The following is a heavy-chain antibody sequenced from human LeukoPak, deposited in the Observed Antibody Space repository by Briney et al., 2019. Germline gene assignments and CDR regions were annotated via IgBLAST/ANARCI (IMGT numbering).Heavy chain of an antibody. J-gene: IGHJ6*02. Sequence: PSETLSLTCTVSGGSISSGDYYWSWIRQPPGKGLEWIGYIYYSGSTYYNPSLKSRVTISVDTSKNQFSLKLSSVTAADTAVYYRASSLVVPAAMRFGPPLEGMDDWGQGTTVTVSS. D-gene: IGHD2-2*01. V-gene: IGHV4-30-4*01. CDR1: GGSISSGDYY. CDR3: ASSLVVPAAMRFGPPLEGMDD. CDR2: IYYSGST.